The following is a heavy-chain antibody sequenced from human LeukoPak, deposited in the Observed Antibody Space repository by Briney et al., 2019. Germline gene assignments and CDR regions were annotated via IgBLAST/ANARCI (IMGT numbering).Heavy chain of an antibody. CDR2: INPSGGST. Sequence: ASVKVSCKASGYTFTGYYMHWVRQAPGQGLEWMGIINPSGGSTSYAQKFQGRVTMTRDTSTSTVYMELSNLRSEDTAVYYCARVVVAGTTGHGEEVGTLDYWGQGTLVTVSS. J-gene: IGHJ4*02. CDR3: ARVVVAGTTGHGEEVGTLDY. CDR1: GYTFTGYY. V-gene: IGHV1-46*01. D-gene: IGHD6-19*01.